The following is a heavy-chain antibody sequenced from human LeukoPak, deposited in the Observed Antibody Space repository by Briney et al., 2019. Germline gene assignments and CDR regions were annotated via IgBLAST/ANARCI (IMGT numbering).Heavy chain of an antibody. J-gene: IGHJ4*02. D-gene: IGHD3-3*01. V-gene: IGHV4-34*01. Sequence: SETLSLTCTVSGGSISGYYWSWIRQPPGKGLEWIGEINHSGSTNYNPSLKSRVTISVDTSKNQFSLKLSSVTAADTAVYYCARGITIFGVAPGYWGQGTLVTVSS. CDR3: ARGITIFGVAPGY. CDR1: GGSISGYY. CDR2: INHSGST.